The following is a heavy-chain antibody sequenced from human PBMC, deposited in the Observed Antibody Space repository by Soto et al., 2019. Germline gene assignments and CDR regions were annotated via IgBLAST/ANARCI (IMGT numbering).Heavy chain of an antibody. D-gene: IGHD6-25*01. CDR3: SRDSGVSALSSYYYYYYMDV. CDR1: GGSISSGGYY. Sequence: SETLSLTCTVSGGSISSGGYYWSWIRQHPGKGLEWIGYIYYSGSTYYNPSLKSRVTISVDTSKNQFSLKLSSVTAADTAVYYFSRDSGVSALSSYYYYYYMDVWGKGTTVTVSS. V-gene: IGHV4-31*03. J-gene: IGHJ6*03. CDR2: IYYSGST.